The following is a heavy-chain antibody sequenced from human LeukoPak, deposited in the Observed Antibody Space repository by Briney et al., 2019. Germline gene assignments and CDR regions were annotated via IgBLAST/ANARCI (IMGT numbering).Heavy chain of an antibody. J-gene: IGHJ3*02. CDR2: IYTSGST. CDR3: ARARYGSVAGDDAFDI. Sequence: SETLSLTCSVSGGSFDSKYWSWIRQPPGKGLEWIGYIYTSGSTNFNPSLKSRVTISVDTSKNQFSLKLSSVTAADTAVYYCARARYGSVAGDDAFDIWGQETMVTVSS. CDR1: GGSFDSKY. D-gene: IGHD6-19*01. V-gene: IGHV4-4*09.